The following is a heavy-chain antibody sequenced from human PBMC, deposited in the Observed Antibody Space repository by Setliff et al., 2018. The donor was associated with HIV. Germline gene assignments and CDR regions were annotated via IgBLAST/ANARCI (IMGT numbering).Heavy chain of an antibody. V-gene: IGHV1-18*01. CDR3: ARDIVVVVAAPDAFDI. Sequence: GASVKVSCKASGYTFTSYDINWVRQATGQGLEWMAWMNPNSGNTNYAQKLQGRVTMTTDTSTSTAYMELRSLRSDDTAVYYCARDIVVVVAAPDAFDIWGQGTMVTVSS. J-gene: IGHJ3*02. D-gene: IGHD2-15*01. CDR2: MNPNSGNT. CDR1: GYTFTSYD.